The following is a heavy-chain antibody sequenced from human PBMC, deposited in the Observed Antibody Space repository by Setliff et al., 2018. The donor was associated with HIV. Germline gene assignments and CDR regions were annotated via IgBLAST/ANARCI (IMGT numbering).Heavy chain of an antibody. J-gene: IGHJ6*03. V-gene: IGHV4-34*01. CDR3: ARDPRDYYGSGSSPGYYYYMDV. CDR2: INHSGST. D-gene: IGHD3-10*01. CDR1: GGSFSGYS. Sequence: NPSETLSLTCAVYGGSFSGYSWSWIRQPPGKGLEWIGEINHSGSTNYNPSLMSRLTISVDTSKNQFSLKLSSVTAADTAVYYCARDPRDYYGSGSSPGYYYYMDVWGTGTTVTVSS.